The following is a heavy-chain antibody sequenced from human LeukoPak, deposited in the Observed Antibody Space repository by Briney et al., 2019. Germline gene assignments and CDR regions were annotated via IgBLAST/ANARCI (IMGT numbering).Heavy chain of an antibody. D-gene: IGHD4-17*01. Sequence: PSETLSLTCAVSGGSISSYYWSWIRQPPGKGLEWIGYIYYSGSTNYNPSLKSRVTISVDTSKNQFSLKLSSVTAADTAVYYCARMVGGDYEDCWGQGTLVTVSS. CDR3: ARMVGGDYEDC. V-gene: IGHV4-59*01. CDR2: IYYSGST. CDR1: GGSISSYY. J-gene: IGHJ4*02.